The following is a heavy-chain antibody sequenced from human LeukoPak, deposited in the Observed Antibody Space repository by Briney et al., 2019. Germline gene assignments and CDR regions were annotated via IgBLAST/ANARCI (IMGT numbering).Heavy chain of an antibody. Sequence: SETLSLTCAVSGYSISSGYYWGWIRQPPGKGLEWIGIIYNSGSTHYNPSLKSRVTISVDKSKNQFSLKLSSVTAADTAVYYCARQYYYDSSGSTFDPWGQGTLVTVSS. V-gene: IGHV4-38-2*01. J-gene: IGHJ5*02. CDR1: GYSISSGYY. D-gene: IGHD3-22*01. CDR2: IYNSGST. CDR3: ARQYYYDSSGSTFDP.